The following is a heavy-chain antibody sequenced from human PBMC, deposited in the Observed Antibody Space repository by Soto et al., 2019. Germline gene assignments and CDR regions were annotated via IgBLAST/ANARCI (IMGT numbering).Heavy chain of an antibody. J-gene: IGHJ4*02. CDR2: ISWNGGDT. Sequence: GGSLRLSCAASGITFDDYGMSWVRQAPGKGLEWVSGISWNGGDTGYADSVKGRFTISRDNAKNTLYLQMNSLRAEDTAVYYCARAATVTNDYWGQGTLVTVSS. CDR1: GITFDDYG. D-gene: IGHD4-4*01. V-gene: IGHV3-20*04. CDR3: ARAATVTNDY.